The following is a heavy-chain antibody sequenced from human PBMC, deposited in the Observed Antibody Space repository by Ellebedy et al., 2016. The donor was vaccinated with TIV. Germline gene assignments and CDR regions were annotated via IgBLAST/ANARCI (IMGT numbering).Heavy chain of an antibody. CDR3: ARRGSYGDYAVQVNSWFDT. Sequence: PGGSLRLSCAASGFSFRSYWMSWVRQAPGKGLERVANIYQDGSDQYYVDSVKGRFTISKDNANKSLFLQMNSLRVEDTAVYYCARRGSYGDYAVQVNSWFDTWGQGTLVTVSS. V-gene: IGHV3-7*01. J-gene: IGHJ5*02. D-gene: IGHD4-17*01. CDR2: IYQDGSDQ. CDR1: GFSFRSYW.